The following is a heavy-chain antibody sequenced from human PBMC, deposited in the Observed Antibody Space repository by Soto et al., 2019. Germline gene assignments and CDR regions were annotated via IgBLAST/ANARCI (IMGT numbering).Heavy chain of an antibody. Sequence: QVQLEQAGSEVKKSGSSVNVSCKASGYSFSSHAITWVRQAPGQGLEWMGGIIPVLGTPSYAQKFQGRVTISADKSTNTSYLELRSLRSEDTAVYYCARGGALSTSWYWGDGLDSWGQGTQVTVSS. D-gene: IGHD6-13*01. V-gene: IGHV1-69*06. J-gene: IGHJ4*02. CDR2: IIPVLGTP. CDR3: ARGGALSTSWYWGDGLDS. CDR1: GYSFSSHA.